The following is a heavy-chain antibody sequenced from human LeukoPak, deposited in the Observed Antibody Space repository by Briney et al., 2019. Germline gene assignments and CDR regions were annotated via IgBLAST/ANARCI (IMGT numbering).Heavy chain of an antibody. D-gene: IGHD2-21*01. CDR3: AKRDCAENCFDC. CDR1: GFTFSSYA. CDR2: ISGSGGST. J-gene: IGHJ4*02. Sequence: GGSLRLSCGASGFTFSSYAMSRVRQAPGKGLEWVSAISGSGGSTYYADSVKGRFTISRDNAKNTLYLQMNSLRAEDTAVYYCAKRDCAENCFDCWGQGTLVTVSS. V-gene: IGHV3-23*01.